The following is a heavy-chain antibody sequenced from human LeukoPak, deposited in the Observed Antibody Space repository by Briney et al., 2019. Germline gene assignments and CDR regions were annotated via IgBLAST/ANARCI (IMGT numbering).Heavy chain of an antibody. V-gene: IGHV4-30-2*01. J-gene: IGHJ6*02. CDR1: GGSISSGAYS. D-gene: IGHD6-6*01. CDR3: ARDLRSSSSSGINYYGMDV. CDR2: IYHSGST. Sequence: SQTLSLTCAVSGGSISSGAYSWSWIRQPPGKGLEWIGYIYHSGSTYYNPSLKSRVTISVDRSKNQFSLKLSSVTAADTAVYYCARDLRSSSSSGINYYGMDVWGQGTTVTVSS.